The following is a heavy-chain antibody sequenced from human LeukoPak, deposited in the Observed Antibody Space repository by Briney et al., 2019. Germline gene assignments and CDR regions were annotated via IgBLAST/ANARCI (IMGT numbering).Heavy chain of an antibody. CDR2: IYTCGRT. Sequence: SETLSLTCTVSGGSIRSYHWRWIRQPAGKALEWIGRIYTCGRTNYNSSLKSRVNMSVDTSKNQFSLKLSSVTAADTAVYYCARSAVIHYYHGSGSYYDYYYMDVWGKGTTVTVSS. CDR1: GGSIRSYH. J-gene: IGHJ6*03. CDR3: ARSAVIHYYHGSGSYYDYYYMDV. V-gene: IGHV4-4*07. D-gene: IGHD3-10*01.